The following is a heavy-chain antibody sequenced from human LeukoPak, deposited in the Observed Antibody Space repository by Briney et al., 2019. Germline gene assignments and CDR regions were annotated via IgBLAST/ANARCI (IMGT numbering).Heavy chain of an antibody. D-gene: IGHD3-22*01. CDR1: GFTFSSYG. J-gene: IGHJ3*02. CDR2: ISGSGGST. Sequence: LPGGSLRLSCAASGFTFSSYGMHWVRQAPGKGLEWVSAISGSGGSTYYADSVKGRFTISRDNSKNTLYLQMNSLRAEDTAVYYCAKGPMIVVVITGAFDIWGQGTMVTVSS. V-gene: IGHV3-23*01. CDR3: AKGPMIVVVITGAFDI.